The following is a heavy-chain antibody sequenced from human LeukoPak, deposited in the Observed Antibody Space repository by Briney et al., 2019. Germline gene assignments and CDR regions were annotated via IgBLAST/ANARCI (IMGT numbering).Heavy chain of an antibody. V-gene: IGHV3-7*01. CDR2: IKQDGSEK. Sequence: GGSLRLSRAASGFTFSSYWMSWVRQAPGKGLEWVANIKQDGSEKYYVDSVKGRFTISRDNAKNSLYLQMNSLRAEDTAVYYCARDSDYYDSSGPNWFDPGGQEPWSPSPQ. D-gene: IGHD3-22*01. J-gene: IGHJ5*02. CDR1: GFTFSSYW. CDR3: ARDSDYYDSSGPNWFDP.